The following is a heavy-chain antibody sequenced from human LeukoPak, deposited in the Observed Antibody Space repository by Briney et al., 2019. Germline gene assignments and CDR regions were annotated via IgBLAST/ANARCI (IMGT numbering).Heavy chain of an antibody. D-gene: IGHD3-10*01. J-gene: IGHJ4*02. CDR2: INPSGGST. CDR1: GYTFTSYY. CDR3: ATIPGPRSHGSGSYYTFFDY. V-gene: IGHV1-46*01. Sequence: GASVKVSCKASGYTFTSYYMHWVRQAPGQGLGWMGIINPSGGSTSYAQKFQGRVTMTRDMSTSTVYMELSSLRSEDTAVYYCATIPGPRSHGSGSYYTFFDYWGQGTLVTVSS.